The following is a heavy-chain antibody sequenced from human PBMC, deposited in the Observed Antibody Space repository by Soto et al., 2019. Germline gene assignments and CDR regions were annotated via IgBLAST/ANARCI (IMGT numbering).Heavy chain of an antibody. CDR2: IYYSGST. V-gene: IGHV4-39*01. D-gene: IGHD1-26*01. CDR3: ARPRGWERQPFDY. J-gene: IGHJ4*02. Sequence: PSETLSLSCTVSGVSISSSSYYWGWIGPPPGKGLEWIGSIYYSGSTYYTPSLKSRVTISVDTSKNQFSLKLSSVTAADTAVYYCARPRGWERQPFDYWGQGTLVTVSS. CDR1: GVSISSSSYY.